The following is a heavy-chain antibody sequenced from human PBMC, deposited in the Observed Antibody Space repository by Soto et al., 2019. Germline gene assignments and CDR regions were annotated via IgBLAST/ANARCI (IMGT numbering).Heavy chain of an antibody. D-gene: IGHD2-21*01. CDR1: GGTISSYY. Sequence: QVQLQESGPGLVKPSETLSLTCSVSGGTISSYYWSWIRQPPGKGLEWIGYIYSRGTTSYNPSLKSRATILVDTSKNQFSLRLTSVTATDTAVYYCATGSISRGLDVWGQGTTITVSS. J-gene: IGHJ6*02. V-gene: IGHV4-59*12. CDR3: ATGSISRGLDV. CDR2: IYSRGTT.